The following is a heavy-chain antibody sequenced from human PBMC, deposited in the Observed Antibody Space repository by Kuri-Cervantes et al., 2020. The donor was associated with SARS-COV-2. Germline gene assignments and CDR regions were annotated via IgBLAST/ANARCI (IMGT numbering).Heavy chain of an antibody. CDR3: ARDPQRITIFRVVISGDDAFDI. Sequence: LRLSCAVSGGSISSGDYSWSWIRQPPGKGLEWIGYIYHSGSTYYNPSLKSRVTISVDTSKNQFSLKLSSVTAADTAVYYCARDPQRITIFRVVISGDDAFDIWGQGTMVTVSS. CDR2: IYHSGST. D-gene: IGHD3-3*01. V-gene: IGHV4-30-2*01. J-gene: IGHJ3*02. CDR1: GGSISSGDYS.